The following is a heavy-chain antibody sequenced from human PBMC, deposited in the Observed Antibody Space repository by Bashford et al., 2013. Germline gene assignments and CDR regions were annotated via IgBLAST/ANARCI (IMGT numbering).Heavy chain of an antibody. CDR2: ISYDGSNK. Sequence: GGSLRLSCAASGFTFSSYAMHWVRQAPGKGLEWVAVISYDGSNKYYADSVKGRFTISRDNSKNTLYLQMNSLRAEDTAVYYCARAYSSSSAPYYYYGMDVWGQGTTVTVSS. J-gene: IGHJ6*02. V-gene: IGHV3-30-3*01. CDR3: ARAYSSSSAPYYYYGMDV. CDR1: GFTFSSYA. D-gene: IGHD6-6*01.